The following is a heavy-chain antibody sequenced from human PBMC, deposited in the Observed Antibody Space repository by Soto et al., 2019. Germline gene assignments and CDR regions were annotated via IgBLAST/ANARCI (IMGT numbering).Heavy chain of an antibody. CDR2: IKQDGSEK. CDR1: GFTFSSYW. D-gene: IGHD6-6*01. J-gene: IGHJ4*02. Sequence: GGSLRLSCAASGFTFSSYWMSWVRQAPGKGLEWVANIKQDGSEKYYVDSVKGRFTISRDNAKNSLYLQMNSLRAEATAVYYCAREGAARLLRSGGIDYWGQGTLVTVSS. CDR3: AREGAARLLRSGGIDY. V-gene: IGHV3-7*01.